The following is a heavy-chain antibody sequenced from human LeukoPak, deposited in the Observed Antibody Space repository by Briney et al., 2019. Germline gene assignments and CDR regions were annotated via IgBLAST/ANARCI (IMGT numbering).Heavy chain of an antibody. CDR1: GGSFSGYY. CDR2: INHSGST. V-gene: IGHV4-34*01. J-gene: IGHJ4*02. D-gene: IGHD4-17*01. CDR3: ARGKHGDGYYFDY. Sequence: SETLSLTCAVYGGSFSGYYWSWIRQPPGKGLEWIGEINHSGSTNYNPSLKSRVTISVDTSKNQFSLKLSSVTAADTAVYYCARGKHGDGYYFDYWGQGTLVTVSS.